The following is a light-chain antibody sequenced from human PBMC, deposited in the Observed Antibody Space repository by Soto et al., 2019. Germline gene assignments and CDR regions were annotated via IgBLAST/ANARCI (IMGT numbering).Light chain of an antibody. V-gene: IGKV1-6*01. CDR2: AAS. J-gene: IGKJ1*01. CDR3: LQDYNHPRT. Sequence: AIQMTQSPSSLSASVGDRVTITCRASLDISNFLGWFQQKPWKAPKLLISAASFLQCGVPSRFSGSGSGTDFTLTISSLQPEDFATYYCLQDYNHPRTFGQGTKVEIK. CDR1: LDISNF.